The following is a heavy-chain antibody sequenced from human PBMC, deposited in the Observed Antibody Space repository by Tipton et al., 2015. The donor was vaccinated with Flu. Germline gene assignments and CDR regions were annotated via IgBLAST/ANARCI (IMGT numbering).Heavy chain of an antibody. CDR2: IHTSGST. D-gene: IGHD3-22*01. CDR3: ARGVIYYDSSGPITDAFDI. Sequence: TLSLTCTVSGGSISSGSYYWSWIRQPAGKGLEWIGRIHTSGSTNYNPSLKSRVTRSVDTSKNQFSLKLSSVTAADTAVYYCARGVIYYDSSGPITDAFDIWGQGTMVTVSS. J-gene: IGHJ3*02. V-gene: IGHV4-61*02. CDR1: GGSISSGSYY.